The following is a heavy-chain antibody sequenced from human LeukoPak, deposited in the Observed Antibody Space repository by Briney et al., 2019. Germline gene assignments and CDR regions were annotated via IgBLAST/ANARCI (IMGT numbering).Heavy chain of an antibody. V-gene: IGHV3-53*01. CDR1: GFTVSSNY. Sequence: GSLRLSCAASGFTVSSNYMSWVRQAPGKGLEWVSVIYSGGSTYYADSVKGRFTISRDNSKNTLYLQMNSLRAEDTAVYYCARGVNYGDEDWFDPWGQGTLVTVSS. D-gene: IGHD4-17*01. J-gene: IGHJ5*02. CDR3: ARGVNYGDEDWFDP. CDR2: IYSGGST.